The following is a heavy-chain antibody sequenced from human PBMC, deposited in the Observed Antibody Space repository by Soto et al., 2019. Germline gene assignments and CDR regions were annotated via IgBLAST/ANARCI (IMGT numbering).Heavy chain of an antibody. D-gene: IGHD3-10*01. V-gene: IGHV1-8*01. CDR2: MNPHSGET. J-gene: IGHJ4*02. Sequence: QVQRVQSGAEVRRPGASLKVSCKASGYSFTSLHFNWVRQATGQGLDWSGWMNPHSGETCYAQRFQGRVTMTRDISLSTAYMELRSLISHDTAVYFCARGSPGPVDHWGQGTLVTVSS. CDR1: GYSFTSLH. CDR3: ARGSPGPVDH.